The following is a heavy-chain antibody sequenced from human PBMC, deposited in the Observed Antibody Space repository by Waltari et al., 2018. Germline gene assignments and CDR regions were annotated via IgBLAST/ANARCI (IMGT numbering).Heavy chain of an antibody. CDR2: MRYAGST. Sequence: QVQLQVSGPGLVKPSETLSLTCSVSGDSIRDYYWNWLRQPPGKGLEWIGYMRYAGSTNYSPSLKSRVTMLGDTSQNQVSLRLSSVTAADTAVYYCARSSAPYNSLDPWGQGTLVTVSS. CDR1: GDSIRDYY. V-gene: IGHV4-59*01. J-gene: IGHJ5*02. CDR3: ARSSAPYNSLDP.